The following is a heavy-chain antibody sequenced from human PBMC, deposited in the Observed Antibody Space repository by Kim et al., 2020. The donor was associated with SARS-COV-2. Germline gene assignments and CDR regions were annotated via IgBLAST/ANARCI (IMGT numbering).Heavy chain of an antibody. J-gene: IGHJ5*02. CDR1: GFTFSSYW. CDR3: AREGAVAAAFPGGWFDP. Sequence: GGSLRLSCAASGFTFSSYWMSWVRQAPGKGLEWVANIKQDGSEKYYVDSVKGRFTISRDNAKNSLYLQMNSLRAEDTAVYYCAREGAVAAAFPGGWFDPWGQGTLVTVSS. CDR2: IKQDGSEK. D-gene: IGHD6-13*01. V-gene: IGHV3-7*03.